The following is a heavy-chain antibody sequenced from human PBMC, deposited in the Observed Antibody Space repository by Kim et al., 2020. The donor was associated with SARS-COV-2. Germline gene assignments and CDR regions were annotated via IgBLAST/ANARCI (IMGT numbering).Heavy chain of an antibody. CDR3: VREHLGSGKVFDY. V-gene: IGHV1-2*02. D-gene: IGHD3-10*01. Sequence: ARRVQGRVTLTRDAPISTVYMELSSLRSDDTAVYYCVREHLGSGKVFDYWGQGTLVTVSS. J-gene: IGHJ4*02.